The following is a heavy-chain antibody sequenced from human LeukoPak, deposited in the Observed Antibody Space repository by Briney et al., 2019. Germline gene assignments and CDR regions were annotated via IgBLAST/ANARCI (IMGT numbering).Heavy chain of an antibody. CDR2: IYYSGST. CDR1: GGSISSSSYY. CDR3: ARCSSRENLDY. Sequence: SETLSLTCTVSGGSISSSSYYWGWIRQPPGKGLEWIGSIYYSGSTYYNPSLKSRVTISVDTSKNQFSLKLSSVTAADTAVYYCARCSSRENLDYWGQGTLVTVSS. D-gene: IGHD1-14*01. J-gene: IGHJ4*02. V-gene: IGHV4-39*07.